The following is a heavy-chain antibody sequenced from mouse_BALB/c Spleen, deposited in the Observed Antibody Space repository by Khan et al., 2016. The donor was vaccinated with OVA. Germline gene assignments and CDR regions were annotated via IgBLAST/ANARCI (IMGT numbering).Heavy chain of an antibody. CDR3: ARHGSTSWFAY. Sequence: VQLKQSGPELMKPGASVKISCKASGCSFSTYYIHWVTRSHGKTLEWIGYIDPFNGGTTYNQKFKGKATLTVDKSSSTSYMHLTSLTSEDSAVYYCARHGSTSWFAYWGQGTLVTVSA. D-gene: IGHD1-1*01. J-gene: IGHJ3*01. V-gene: IGHV1S135*01. CDR2: IDPFNGGT. CDR1: GCSFSTYY.